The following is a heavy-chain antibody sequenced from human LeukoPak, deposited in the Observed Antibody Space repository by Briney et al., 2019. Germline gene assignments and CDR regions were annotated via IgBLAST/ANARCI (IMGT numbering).Heavy chain of an antibody. D-gene: IGHD3-22*01. CDR1: GYTFTGYY. CDR3: ARATYYYDSSVNGGYFQH. J-gene: IGHJ1*01. V-gene: IGHV1-2*02. CDR2: INPNSGGT. Sequence: GASVKVSCKASGYTFTGYYMHWVRQAPGQGLEWMGWINPNSGGTNYAQKFQGRVTMTRDTSISTAYMELSRLRSEDTAVYYCARATYYYDSSVNGGYFQHWGQGTLVTVSS.